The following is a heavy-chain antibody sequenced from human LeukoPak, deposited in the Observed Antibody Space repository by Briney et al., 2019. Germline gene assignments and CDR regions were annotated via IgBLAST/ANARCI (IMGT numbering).Heavy chain of an antibody. J-gene: IGHJ6*04. D-gene: IGHD3-3*01. Sequence: AASVKVSCKASGGTFSDYALNWVRQAPGQGLEWMGVFIPILAAANSTQKFRGRVTITADISTNTVYMELSSLRSEDTAVYFCAGIPVFGVVLHQEPVWGKGTTVAVSS. CDR2: FIPILAAA. V-gene: IGHV1-69*10. CDR3: AGIPVFGVVLHQEPV. CDR1: GGTFSDYA.